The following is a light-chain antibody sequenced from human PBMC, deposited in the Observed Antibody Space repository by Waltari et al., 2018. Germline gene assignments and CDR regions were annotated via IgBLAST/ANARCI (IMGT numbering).Light chain of an antibody. CDR3: QQYGGSPPMYT. J-gene: IGKJ2*01. Sequence: EIVLTQSPATLCLSPGERATLSCRASQSVSKYLAWYQQRPGQAPRLLIYGPSRRAPGIPDRFSGSGSGTDFTLTISRLEPEDFAMYYCQQYGGSPPMYTFGQGTKLEIK. V-gene: IGKV3-20*01. CDR1: QSVSKY. CDR2: GPS.